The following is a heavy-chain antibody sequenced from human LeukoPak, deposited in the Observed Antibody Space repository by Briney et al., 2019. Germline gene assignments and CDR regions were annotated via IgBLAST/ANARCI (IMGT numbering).Heavy chain of an antibody. CDR3: ATAGLGNYYFDS. V-gene: IGHV3-33*01. Sequence: QPGGSLRLSCAASGFTFSSYGMHWVRQVPGKGLEWVAVIWYDGSNKFYADSVKGRFTISRDNSKNTPYLQLNSLRAEDTAVYFCATAGLGNYYFDSWGQGSLVTVSS. CDR2: IWYDGSNK. D-gene: IGHD1-1*01. J-gene: IGHJ4*02. CDR1: GFTFSSYG.